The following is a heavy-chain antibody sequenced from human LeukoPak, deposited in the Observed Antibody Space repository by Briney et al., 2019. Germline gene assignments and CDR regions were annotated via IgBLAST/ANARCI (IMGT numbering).Heavy chain of an antibody. CDR1: GYTFTSYG. V-gene: IGHV1-18*01. CDR2: SSAYNGNT. CDR3: ASPKSPGYSGYDLDY. J-gene: IGHJ4*02. Sequence: GASVKVSCKASGYTFTSYGISWVRQAPGQGLEWMGWSSAYNGNTNYAQKLQGRVTMTTDTSTSTAYMELRSLRSDDTAVYYCASPKSPGYSGYDLDYWGQGTLVTVSS. D-gene: IGHD5-12*01.